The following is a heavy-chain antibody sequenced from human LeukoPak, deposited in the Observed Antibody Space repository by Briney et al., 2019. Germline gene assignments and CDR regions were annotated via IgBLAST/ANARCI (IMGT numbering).Heavy chain of an antibody. D-gene: IGHD2-15*01. V-gene: IGHV1-18*01. CDR3: ARDRSGYCGGASCLLFDY. J-gene: IGHJ4*02. CDR2: ISVDIGNT. CDR1: GYNFPRHG. Sequence: ASVKVSCKASGYNFPRHGISWVRQAPGQGLEWMGWISVDIGNTHYAQRLQGRVTMTTDTSTTTAYMELTGLRCDDTDVYYCARDRSGYCGGASCLLFDYWGQGTLVTVSS.